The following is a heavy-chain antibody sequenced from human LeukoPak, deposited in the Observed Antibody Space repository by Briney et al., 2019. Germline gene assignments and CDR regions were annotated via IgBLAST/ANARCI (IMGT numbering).Heavy chain of an antibody. CDR1: GYTFTSYG. CDR3: ARCVPSSLSAAVDY. V-gene: IGHV1-18*01. Sequence: ASVKVSCKASGYTFTSYGISWVRQAPGQGLEWMGWINAYNGNTNYAQKAQGRVTMTTHTSTSTAYMELRSLTSDDTALYYCARCVPSSLSAAVDYWGQGTLVTVSS. CDR2: INAYNGNT. D-gene: IGHD6-13*01. J-gene: IGHJ4*02.